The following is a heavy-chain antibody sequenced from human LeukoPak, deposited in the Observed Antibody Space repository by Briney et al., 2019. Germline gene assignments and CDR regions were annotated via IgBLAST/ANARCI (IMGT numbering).Heavy chain of an antibody. D-gene: IGHD1-26*01. CDR2: IYYSGST. CDR1: GGSISSDAYY. CDR3: ARDTSGSYLLGCYYYGMDV. V-gene: IGHV4-31*03. J-gene: IGHJ6*02. Sequence: SETLSLTCTVSGGSISSDAYYWSWIRQHPGKGLEWIGYIYYSGSTYYNPSLKSRVIISKDTSKNQFSLKLSSVTAADTAVYYCARDTSGSYLLGCYYYGMDVWGQGTTVTVSS.